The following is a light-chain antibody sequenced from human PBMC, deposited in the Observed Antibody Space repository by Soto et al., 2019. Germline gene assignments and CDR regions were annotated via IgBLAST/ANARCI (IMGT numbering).Light chain of an antibody. CDR3: QVWDSSSDHVV. Sequence: SSELTQPPSVSVAPGKTDRITCGGNNIGSKSVHWYQQKPGQAPVLVIYYDSDRPSGIPERFSGSNSGNTATLTISRVEAGDEDEYYCQVWDSSSDHVVFGGGTKLTVL. CDR2: YDS. V-gene: IGLV3-21*04. J-gene: IGLJ2*01. CDR1: NIGSKS.